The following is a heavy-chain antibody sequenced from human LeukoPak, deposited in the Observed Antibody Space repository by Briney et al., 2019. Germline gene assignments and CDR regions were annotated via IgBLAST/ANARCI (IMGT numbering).Heavy chain of an antibody. D-gene: IGHD1-26*01. CDR2: INPNSGGT. CDR3: ARDGREAYTDPRFNYYYLDV. CDR1: GYTFTGYY. J-gene: IGHJ6*03. V-gene: IGHV1-2*02. Sequence: GASVKVSCKASGYTFTGYYMHWVRQAPGQGLEWMGWINPNSGGTNYAQKFQGRVTMTRDTSISTAYMELSRLRPDDTAVYYCARDGREAYTDPRFNYYYLDVWGQGTTVTVSS.